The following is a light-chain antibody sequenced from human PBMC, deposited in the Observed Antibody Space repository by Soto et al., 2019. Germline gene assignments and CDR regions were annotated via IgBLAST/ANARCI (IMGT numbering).Light chain of an antibody. J-gene: IGLJ1*01. Sequence: QCVLTQPASVSGSPLESITISCTGTSSDVGGYNYVSWYQQHPGKAPKLMVYDVSNRPSGVSNRFSGSKSGNTASLTISGLQAEDEADYYCSSYTSSSTPYVFGTGTKVTVL. CDR2: DVS. V-gene: IGLV2-14*01. CDR3: SSYTSSSTPYV. CDR1: SSDVGGYNY.